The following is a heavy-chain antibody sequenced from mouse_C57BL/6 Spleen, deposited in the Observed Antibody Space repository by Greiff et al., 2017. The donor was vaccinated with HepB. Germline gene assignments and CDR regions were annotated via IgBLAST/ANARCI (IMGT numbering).Heavy chain of an antibody. V-gene: IGHV1-81*01. CDR1: GYTFTSYG. Sequence: QVQLQQSGAELARPGASVKLSCKASGYTFTSYGISWVKQRTGPGLEWIGEIYPRSGNTYYNEKFKGKATLTADKSSSTAYMELRSLTSEDSAVYFCARFYDGYPTWFAYWGQGTLVTVSA. D-gene: IGHD2-3*01. CDR3: ARFYDGYPTWFAY. J-gene: IGHJ3*01. CDR2: IYPRSGNT.